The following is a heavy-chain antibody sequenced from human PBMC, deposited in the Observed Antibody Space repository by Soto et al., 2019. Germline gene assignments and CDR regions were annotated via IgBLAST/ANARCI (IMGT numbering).Heavy chain of an antibody. CDR3: ARGIAVAGTPFDP. J-gene: IGHJ5*02. Sequence: ASVKVSCKASGYTFTSYDINWVRQATGQGLEWMGWMNPNSGNTGYAQKFQGRATMARNTSISTAYMELGSLRSEDTAVYYCARGIAVAGTPFDPWGQGTLVTVSS. CDR1: GYTFTSYD. D-gene: IGHD6-19*01. V-gene: IGHV1-8*01. CDR2: MNPNSGNT.